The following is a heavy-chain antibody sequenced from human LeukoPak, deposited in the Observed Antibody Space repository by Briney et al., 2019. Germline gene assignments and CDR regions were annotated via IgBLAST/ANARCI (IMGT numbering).Heavy chain of an antibody. J-gene: IGHJ5*02. CDR2: IYKSGST. Sequence: KPSETLSLTCTVSGGSITDYYWSWIRQPAGKGLEWIGHIYKSGSTDYNPYLKSRVTMSMDTSKSQFSLNLRSVTAADTAVYYCARDDRVSGTFLRWFDPWGQGTLVTVSS. V-gene: IGHV4-4*07. D-gene: IGHD1-26*01. CDR3: ARDDRVSGTFLRWFDP. CDR1: GGSITDYY.